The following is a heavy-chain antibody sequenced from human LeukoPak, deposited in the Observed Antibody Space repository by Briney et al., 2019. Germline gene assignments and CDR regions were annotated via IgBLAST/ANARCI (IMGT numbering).Heavy chain of an antibody. CDR2: ISYDGSNK. CDR1: GFTFSSYG. Sequence: GGSLRLSCAASGFTFSSYGMHWVRQAPGKGLEWVAVISYDGSNKYYADSVRGRFTISRDNSKNTLYLQMNSLRAEDTAVYYCAKEGAGYYDILTGYYNHGFDYWGQGTLVTVSS. CDR3: AKEGAGYYDILTGYYNHGFDY. V-gene: IGHV3-30*18. J-gene: IGHJ4*02. D-gene: IGHD3-9*01.